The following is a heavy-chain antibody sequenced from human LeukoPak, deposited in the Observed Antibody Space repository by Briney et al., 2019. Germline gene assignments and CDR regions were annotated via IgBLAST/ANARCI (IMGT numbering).Heavy chain of an antibody. Sequence: GGSLRLSCAASGFTFSSDAMSWVRQAPGKGLEWVSAISGSGGSTYYADSVKGRFTISRDNSKNTLYLQMNSLRAEDTAVYYCAKARITMVRGVMLSEWDIWGQGTMVTVSS. CDR1: GFTFSSDA. CDR3: AKARITMVRGVMLSEWDI. D-gene: IGHD3-10*01. J-gene: IGHJ3*02. CDR2: ISGSGGST. V-gene: IGHV3-23*01.